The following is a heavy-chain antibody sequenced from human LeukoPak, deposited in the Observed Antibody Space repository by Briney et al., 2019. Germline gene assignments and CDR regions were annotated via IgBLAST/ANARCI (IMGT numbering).Heavy chain of an antibody. J-gene: IGHJ4*02. D-gene: IGHD3-22*01. CDR3: ARVVYYDGSGYFDY. CDR2: ISNTATTM. V-gene: IGHV3-48*03. CDR1: GFTFRSYE. Sequence: PGGSLRLSCAASGFTFRSYEMNWVRQAPGKGLEWLSYISNTATTMYYADSVKGRFTISRDNAKNSLYLQMNSLRAEVTAVYFCARVVYYDGSGYFDYWGQGTLVTVSS.